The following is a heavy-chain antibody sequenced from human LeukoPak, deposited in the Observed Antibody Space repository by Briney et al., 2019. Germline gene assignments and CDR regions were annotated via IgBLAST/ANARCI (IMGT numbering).Heavy chain of an antibody. D-gene: IGHD6-6*01. CDR3: ARSEYSSSSGLGY. CDR1: GYRFTSYW. CDR2: IYPGDSDT. J-gene: IGHJ4*02. V-gene: IGHV5-51*01. Sequence: GESLKISCKGSGYRFTSYWIGWVRQMPGKGLEWMGIIYPGDSDTRYSPSFQGQVTISADKSISTAYLQWSSLKASDTAMYYCARSEYSSSSGLGYWGQGTLVTVSS.